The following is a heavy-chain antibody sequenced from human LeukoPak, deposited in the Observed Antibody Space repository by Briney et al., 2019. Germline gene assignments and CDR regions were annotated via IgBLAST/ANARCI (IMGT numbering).Heavy chain of an antibody. CDR2: TYYRSKWYN. CDR1: GHSVTINSAA. V-gene: IGHV6-1*01. Sequence: TLSLRFAFAGHSVTINSAAWNWVRQSPARGLEWLGRTYYRSKWYNDYAVSVKSRITINPDTSKNQFSLQLNSVTPEDTAVYYCARGKGTTTAFDIWGQGTMVTVSS. J-gene: IGHJ3*02. CDR3: ARGKGTTTAFDI. D-gene: IGHD1-1*01.